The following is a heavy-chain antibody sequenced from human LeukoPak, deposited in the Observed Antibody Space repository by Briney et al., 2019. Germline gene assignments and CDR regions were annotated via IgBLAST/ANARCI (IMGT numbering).Heavy chain of an antibody. J-gene: IGHJ6*02. CDR3: ERDWGYYYYYGMDV. CDR2: ISSSSSYI. CDR1: GFTSSSYS. D-gene: IGHD3-16*01. V-gene: IGHV3-21*01. Sequence: GGSLRLSCAASGFTSSSYSMNWVRQAPGKGLEWVSSISSSSSYIYYADSVKGRFTISRDNAKNSRYLQMNSLRAEDTAVYYCERDWGYYYYYGMDVWGQGTTVTVSS.